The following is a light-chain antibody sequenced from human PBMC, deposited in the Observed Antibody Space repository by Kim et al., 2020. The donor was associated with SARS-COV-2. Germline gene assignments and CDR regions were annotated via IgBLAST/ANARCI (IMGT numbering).Light chain of an antibody. CDR3: QQANTCPYT. CDR2: AAS. CDR1: QDINSW. J-gene: IGKJ2*01. Sequence: DIQMTQSPSSVSASVGDRVTITCRASQDINSWLAWYQQRPGKAPKFLIYAASSLQSGVPSRFSGSGSGTDFILTISSLQPEDFATYYCQQANTCPYTIGQGTKLDIK. V-gene: IGKV1D-12*01.